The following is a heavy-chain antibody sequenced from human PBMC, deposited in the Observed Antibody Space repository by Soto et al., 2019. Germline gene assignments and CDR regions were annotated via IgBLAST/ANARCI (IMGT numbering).Heavy chain of an antibody. CDR1: GGTFSSYT. Sequence: QVQLVQSGAEVKKPGSSVRVSCKASGGTFSSYTISWVRQAPGQGLEWMGRIIPILGIANYAQKFQGRVTITADKSTSTAYIELRSLSSEDTAVYYCATGYCSGGSCPKRALDYWGQGTLVTVSS. D-gene: IGHD2-15*01. CDR3: ATGYCSGGSCPKRALDY. J-gene: IGHJ4*02. CDR2: IIPILGIA. V-gene: IGHV1-69*02.